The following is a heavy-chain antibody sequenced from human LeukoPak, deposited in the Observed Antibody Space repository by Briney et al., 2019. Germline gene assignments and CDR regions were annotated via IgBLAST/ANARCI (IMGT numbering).Heavy chain of an antibody. J-gene: IGHJ4*02. CDR1: GYTFTGYY. D-gene: IGHD3-3*01. Sequence: ASVKFSCKASGYTFTGYYMHWVRQAPGQGLEWMGWINPTSGGKNYAQKFQGRVTMTRDTSISTAYMELSRLRSDDTAVYYCARDYSCDYDFWSGYYNPNFDYWGQGTLVTVSS. V-gene: IGHV1-2*02. CDR2: INPTSGGK. CDR3: ARDYSCDYDFWSGYYNPNFDY.